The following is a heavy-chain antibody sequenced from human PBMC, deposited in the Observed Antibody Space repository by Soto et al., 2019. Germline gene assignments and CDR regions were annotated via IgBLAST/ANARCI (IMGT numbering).Heavy chain of an antibody. CDR3: ARQGSSWFDYYYYYGMDV. V-gene: IGHV1-18*01. CDR2: ISAYNGNT. D-gene: IGHD6-13*01. J-gene: IGHJ6*02. Sequence: ASVKVSCKASGYTFTSYGISWVRQAPGQGLEWMGWISAYNGNTNYAQKLQGRVTMTTDTSTSTAYMELRSLRPDDTAVYYCARQGSSWFDYYYYYGMDVWGQGTTVTVSS. CDR1: GYTFTSYG.